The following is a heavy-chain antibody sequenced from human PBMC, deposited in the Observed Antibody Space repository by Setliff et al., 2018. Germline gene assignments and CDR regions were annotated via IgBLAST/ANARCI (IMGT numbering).Heavy chain of an antibody. CDR1: GGTFTNYA. Sequence: SVKVSCKASGGTFTNYAINWVRQAPGQGLEWMGGINPIFGTADYTQNFQGRVTITTDESTSTAYMELSGLRSEDTAIYYCATERGLVVSATDYYCYMDVWGKGTTVTAP. CDR3: ATERGLVVSATDYYCYMDV. CDR2: INPIFGTA. D-gene: IGHD2-15*01. V-gene: IGHV1-69*05. J-gene: IGHJ6*03.